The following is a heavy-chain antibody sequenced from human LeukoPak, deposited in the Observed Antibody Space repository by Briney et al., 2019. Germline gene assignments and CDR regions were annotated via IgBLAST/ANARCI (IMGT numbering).Heavy chain of an antibody. CDR2: VYPRDSDT. CDR1: GYSFTNYW. Sequence: GESLKISCKGSGYSFTNYWIGWVRQVPGKGLEWMGIVYPRDSDTRYSPSFQGQVTISADKSISTAYLQWSSLKASDTAVYHCARPGERSRHNWNLDQWGQGTLVTVSS. J-gene: IGHJ4*02. D-gene: IGHD1-20*01. V-gene: IGHV5-51*01. CDR3: ARPGERSRHNWNLDQ.